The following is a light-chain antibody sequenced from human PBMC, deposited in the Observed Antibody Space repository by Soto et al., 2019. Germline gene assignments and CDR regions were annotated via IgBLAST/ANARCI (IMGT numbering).Light chain of an antibody. CDR1: SDHSNYI. Sequence: QSVLTQSPSASASLGASVKLTCTLSSDHSNYIIAWHQQPPEKGPRYLMKVNSDGSHTKGNGIPHRFSGSSSEAERYLTISSLQSEDEAVYYCQTWGTGIRVFGGGTKLTVL. J-gene: IGLJ3*02. V-gene: IGLV4-69*01. CDR3: QTWGTGIRV. CDR2: VNSDGSH.